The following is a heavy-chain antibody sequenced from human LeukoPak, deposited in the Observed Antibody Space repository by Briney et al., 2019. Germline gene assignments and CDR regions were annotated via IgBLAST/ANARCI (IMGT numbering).Heavy chain of an antibody. CDR2: IGTASDT. J-gene: IGHJ6*03. CDR1: GFTFSSFD. CDR3: ARGPPRGKYYYMDV. V-gene: IGHV3-13*01. D-gene: IGHD1-1*01. Sequence: GGSLRLSCAASGFTFSSFDMYWVRQPTGQGLEWVSTIGTASDTYYPGSVEGRFTLSRDNAKNSLYLQMNSLTAGDTAVYYCARGPPRGKYYYMDVWGKGTTVTVSS.